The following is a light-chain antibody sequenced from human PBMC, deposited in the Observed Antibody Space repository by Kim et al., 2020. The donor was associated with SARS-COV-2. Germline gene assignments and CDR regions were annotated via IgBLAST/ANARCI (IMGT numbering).Light chain of an antibody. CDR1: SSDVGNYNL. Sequence: QSAPTQPASVSGSPGQSITISCTGTSSDVGNYNLVSWYQQHPGKAPKLMIYEVTKRPSGVSNRFSGSKSGNTASLTISGLQAEDEADYYCCSYAGSRNVFGGGTQLTVL. CDR2: EVT. CDR3: CSYAGSRNV. J-gene: IGLJ7*01. V-gene: IGLV2-23*02.